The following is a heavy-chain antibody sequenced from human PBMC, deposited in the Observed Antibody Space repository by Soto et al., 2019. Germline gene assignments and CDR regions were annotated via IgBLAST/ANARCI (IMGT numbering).Heavy chain of an antibody. CDR3: AKAGCSGGTCYLYYFDY. CDR2: ISGRGGNT. J-gene: IGHJ4*02. CDR1: GFTFSNYA. V-gene: IGHV3-23*01. D-gene: IGHD2-15*01. Sequence: LRLSCAASGFTFSNYAMSWVRQAPGKGLEWVSTISGRGGNTYYADSVKGRFTISRDNSRNTLYLQMDSLRVEDSAVYSCAKAGCSGGTCYLYYFDYWGQGALVT.